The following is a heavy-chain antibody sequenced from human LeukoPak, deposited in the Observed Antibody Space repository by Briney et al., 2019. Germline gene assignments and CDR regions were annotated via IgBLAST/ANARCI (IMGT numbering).Heavy chain of an antibody. V-gene: IGHV4-38-2*02. D-gene: IGHD3-22*01. J-gene: IGHJ4*02. CDR2: IYHSGST. CDR1: GYSISSGYY. CDR3: ATYYYDSSGYYPPGYFDY. Sequence: SETLSLTCTVSGYSISSGYYWGWIRQPPGKGLEWIGSIYHSGSTYYNPSLKSRVTISVDTSKNQFSLKLSSVTAADTAVYYCATYYYDSSGYYPPGYFDYWGQGTLVTVSS.